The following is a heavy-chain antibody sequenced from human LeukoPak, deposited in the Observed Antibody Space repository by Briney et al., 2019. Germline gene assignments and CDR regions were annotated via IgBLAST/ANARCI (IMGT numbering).Heavy chain of an antibody. J-gene: IGHJ4*02. CDR2: IKSKTGDGAA. CDR3: ARERVSCNGDCLDY. D-gene: IGHD2-21*02. V-gene: IGHV3-15*01. CDR1: GFTFSNAW. Sequence: GGSLRLSCAASGFTFSNAWMSWVRQAPAKGLEWVGRIKSKTGDGAAEYAAPVKGRFTISRDNAKNSLYLQMNSLRAEDTALYYCARERVSCNGDCLDYWGQGTLVTVSS.